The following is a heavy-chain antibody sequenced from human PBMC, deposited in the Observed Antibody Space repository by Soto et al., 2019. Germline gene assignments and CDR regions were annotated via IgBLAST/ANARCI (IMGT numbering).Heavy chain of an antibody. J-gene: IGHJ4*02. D-gene: IGHD2-21*01. V-gene: IGHV1-3*01. Sequence: QVQLVQSGAEVKKPGASVKVSCKASGYTFTSYAMHWVRQAPGQRLEWMGWINAGNGNTKYSHKFQGRVTITRDTSASTAYMELSSLRSEDTAVYYCARGAYCGGDCVDYWGQGTLVTVSS. CDR3: ARGAYCGGDCVDY. CDR2: INAGNGNT. CDR1: GYTFTSYA.